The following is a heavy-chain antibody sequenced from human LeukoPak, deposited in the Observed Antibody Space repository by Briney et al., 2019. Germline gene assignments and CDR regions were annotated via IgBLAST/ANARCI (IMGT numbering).Heavy chain of an antibody. CDR3: ARGGGRLAVAGNNWFDP. CDR1: GGSFSGYY. V-gene: IGHV4-34*01. J-gene: IGHJ5*02. D-gene: IGHD6-19*01. Sequence: PSETLSLTCAVYGGSFSGYYWSWIRQPPGKGLEWIGEINHSGSTNYNPSLKSRVTISVDTSKNQFSLKLSSVTAADTAVYYCARGGGRLAVAGNNWFDPWGQGTLVTVSS. CDR2: INHSGST.